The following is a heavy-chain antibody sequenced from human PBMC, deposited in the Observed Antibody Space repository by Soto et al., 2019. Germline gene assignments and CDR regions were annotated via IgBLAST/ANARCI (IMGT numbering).Heavy chain of an antibody. Sequence: PSETLSPGCNLSVGSVHKFYWLWIRQPPGKGLEWVGHVHYSGSTNYSPSLNSRATISLDTSKSQLSLKLRSVTAADTAMYFCARGVDYYATSGYFSFDSWGQGIPVTVSS. CDR2: VHYSGST. J-gene: IGHJ4*02. CDR3: ARGVDYYATSGYFSFDS. D-gene: IGHD3-16*01. V-gene: IGHV4-59*02. CDR1: VGSVHKFY.